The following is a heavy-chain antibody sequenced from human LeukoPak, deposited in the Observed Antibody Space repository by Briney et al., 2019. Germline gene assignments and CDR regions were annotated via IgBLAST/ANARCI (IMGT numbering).Heavy chain of an antibody. D-gene: IGHD2-15*01. V-gene: IGHV3-33*01. CDR2: IWYDGSNK. Sequence: GGSLRLSCAASGFTFSSYGMHWVRQAPGKGLEWVAVIWYDGSNKYYADSVKGRFTISRDNSKNTLYLQMNSLRAEDTAVYYCARELLRGDENYYYGMDVWGQGTTVTVSS. CDR3: ARELLRGDENYYYGMDV. J-gene: IGHJ6*02. CDR1: GFTFSSYG.